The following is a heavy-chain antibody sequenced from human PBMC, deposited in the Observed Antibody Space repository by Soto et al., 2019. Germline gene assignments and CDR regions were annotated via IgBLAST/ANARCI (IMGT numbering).Heavy chain of an antibody. CDR3: ARHGAGYNIYFDS. J-gene: IGHJ4*02. CDR1: GGSITSSTDY. D-gene: IGHD5-12*01. CDR2: IYYTGST. V-gene: IGHV4-39*01. Sequence: QLQLQESGPGLVKPSETLSLSCTVSGGSITSSTDYWGWIRQPPGKGLEWIGTIYYTGSTYHNPSLKSRVTISVDTSKNHFSLQLTSVTAADTALYYCARHGAGYNIYFDSWGQGTLVTVSS.